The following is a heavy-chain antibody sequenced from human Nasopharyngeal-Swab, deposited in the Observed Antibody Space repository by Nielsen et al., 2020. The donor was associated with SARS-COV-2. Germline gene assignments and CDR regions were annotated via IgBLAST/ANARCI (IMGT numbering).Heavy chain of an antibody. Sequence: GGSLKISCAASGFVFSDYWMHWVRQAPGKGPMWVSRINSNGRSAAYADSVMGRFTISRDNAKNTLILQMNSLRVDDSAIYYCARHGGGWNDAFLDYWGQGTLVTVSP. CDR2: INSNGRSA. J-gene: IGHJ4*02. CDR1: GFVFSDYW. V-gene: IGHV3-74*01. CDR3: ARHGGGWNDAFLDY. D-gene: IGHD1-1*01.